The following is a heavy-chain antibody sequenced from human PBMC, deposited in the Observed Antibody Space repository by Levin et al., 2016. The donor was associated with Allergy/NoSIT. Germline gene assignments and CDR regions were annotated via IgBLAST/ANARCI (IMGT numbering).Heavy chain of an antibody. CDR2: INSRSGST. D-gene: IGHD3-10*01. Sequence: WVRQAPGQGLEWMGIINSRSGSTSYALQFQDRVTMTRDTSTSTVYMELSSLRSDDTAVYHCARDGDHWNYDYWGRGTLVTVSS. V-gene: IGHV1-46*01. J-gene: IGHJ4*02. CDR3: ARDGDHWNYDY.